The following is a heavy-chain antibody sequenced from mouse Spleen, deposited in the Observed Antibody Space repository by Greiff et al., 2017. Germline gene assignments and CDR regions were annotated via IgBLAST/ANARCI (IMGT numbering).Heavy chain of an antibody. CDR1: GYSFTDYN. D-gene: IGHD1-1*01. CDR2: INPNYGTT. CDR3: ARKPFTTVVDRYWYFDV. Sequence: EVKLQESGPELVKPGASVKISCKASGYSFTDYNMNWVKQSNGKSLEWIGVINPNYGTTSYNQKFKGKATLTVDQSSSTAYMQLNSLTSEDSAVYYCARKPFTTVVDRYWYFDVWGAGTTVTVSS. J-gene: IGHJ1*01. V-gene: IGHV1-39*01.